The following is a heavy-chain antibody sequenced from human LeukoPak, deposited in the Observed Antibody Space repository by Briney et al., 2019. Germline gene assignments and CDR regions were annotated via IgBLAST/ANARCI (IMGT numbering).Heavy chain of an antibody. CDR1: GFTFSGSA. V-gene: IGHV3-73*01. Sequence: GGSLRLSCAASGFTFSGSAMHWVRQASGKGLEWVGRIRSKANSYTTAYAASVKGRFTISRDDSKNTAYLQMNSLKTEDTAVYYCTRLDPYDFWSGSDAFDIWGQGTLVTVSS. CDR3: TRLDPYDFWSGSDAFDI. D-gene: IGHD3-3*01. J-gene: IGHJ3*02. CDR2: IRSKANSYTT.